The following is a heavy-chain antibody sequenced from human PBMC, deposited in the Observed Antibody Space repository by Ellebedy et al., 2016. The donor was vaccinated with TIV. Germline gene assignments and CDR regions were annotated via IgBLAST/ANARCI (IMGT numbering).Heavy chain of an antibody. CDR1: GFIFSNYW. J-gene: IGHJ3*02. CDR2: IKEDGSKK. CDR3: AGDQRVKGYCSSSSCSSDASDI. V-gene: IGHV3-7*01. Sequence: GGSLRLXXAASGFIFSNYWMSWVRQAPGKGLEWVANIKEDGSKKYYMESVRGRFTISRDNAKNSLYLQMNSLRAEDTAVYYCAGDQRVKGYCSSSSCSSDASDIWGQGTMVTVSS. D-gene: IGHD2-2*01.